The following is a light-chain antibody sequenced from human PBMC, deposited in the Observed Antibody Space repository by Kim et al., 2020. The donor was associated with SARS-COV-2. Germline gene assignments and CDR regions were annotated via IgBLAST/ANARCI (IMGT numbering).Light chain of an antibody. CDR3: EQVKAYPLT. CDR2: GAS. Sequence: SASVGDRVTIPCRASEGITTYLAWYQQKPGRAPKVLIYGASTLHSGVPSRFSGSGSGTEFTFTISSLQPEDFATYYCEQVKAYPLTFGGGTKLEI. J-gene: IGKJ4*01. V-gene: IGKV1-9*01. CDR1: EGITTY.